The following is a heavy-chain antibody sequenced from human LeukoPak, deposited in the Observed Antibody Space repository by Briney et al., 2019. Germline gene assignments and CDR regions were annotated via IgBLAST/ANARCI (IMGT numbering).Heavy chain of an antibody. CDR3: ARNSLRLRTFDY. J-gene: IGHJ4*02. V-gene: IGHV1-24*01. CDR1: GYTLTELS. CDR2: FDPEDGET. D-gene: IGHD4-17*01. Sequence: ASVKVSCKVSGYTLTELSMHWVRQAPGKGLEWMGGFDPEDGETIYAQKFQGRVTMTRDTSISTAYMELSRLRSDDTAVYYCARNSLRLRTFDYWGQGTLVTVSS.